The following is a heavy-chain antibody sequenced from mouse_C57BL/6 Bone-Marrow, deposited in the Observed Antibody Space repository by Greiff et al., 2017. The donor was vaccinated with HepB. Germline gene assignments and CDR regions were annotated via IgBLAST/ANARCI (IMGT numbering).Heavy chain of an antibody. V-gene: IGHV3-6*01. CDR3: ARDFSDYDWYFDV. CDR2: ISYDGSN. Sequence: LQESGPGLVKPSQSLSLTCSVTGYSITSGYYWNWIRQFPGNKLEWMGYISYDGSNNYNPSLKNRISITRDTSKNQFFLKLNSVTTEDTATYYCARDFSDYDWYFDVWGTGTTVTVSS. CDR1: GYSITSGYY. J-gene: IGHJ1*03. D-gene: IGHD2-4*01.